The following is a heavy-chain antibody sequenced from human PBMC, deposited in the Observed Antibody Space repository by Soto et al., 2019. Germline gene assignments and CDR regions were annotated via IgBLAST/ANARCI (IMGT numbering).Heavy chain of an antibody. J-gene: IGHJ4*02. CDR1: GGSISSSSYY. V-gene: IGHV4-39*01. D-gene: IGHD1-26*01. CDR3: AKRGIVGATTAFDY. CDR2: IYYSGST. Sequence: QLQLQESGPGLVKPSETLSLTCTVSGGSISSSSYYWGWIRQPPGKGLEWIGNIYYSGSTYYNPSLKSRVTISVDTSKNQFSLKLSSVTAADTAVYYCAKRGIVGATTAFDYWGQGTLVTVSS.